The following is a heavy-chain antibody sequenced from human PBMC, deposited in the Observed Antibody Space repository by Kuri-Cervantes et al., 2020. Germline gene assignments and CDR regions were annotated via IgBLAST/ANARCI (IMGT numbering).Heavy chain of an antibody. V-gene: IGHV3-48*03. CDR3: AGSRSGLF. D-gene: IGHD3-16*01. Sequence: GGSLRLSCAASGFTFDDYAMNWVRQAPGMGLEWVSVVTSRGTTVSYADSVKGRFTTSRDNAKNSLYLQMNSLRADDTAVYFCAGSRSGLFWGQGTLVTVSS. CDR2: VTSRGTTV. J-gene: IGHJ4*02. CDR1: GFTFDDYA.